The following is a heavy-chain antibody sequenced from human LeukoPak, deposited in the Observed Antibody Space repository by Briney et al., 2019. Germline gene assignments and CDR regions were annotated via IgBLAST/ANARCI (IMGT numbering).Heavy chain of an antibody. D-gene: IGHD6-19*01. V-gene: IGHV1-69*13. Sequence: ASVTVSCTASGGTFSSYAISWVRQAPGQGLEWMGGIIPIFGTANYAQKFQGRVTITADESTSTAYMELSSLRSEDTAVYYCARDRSAGSGWSNLDYWGQGTLVTVSS. CDR1: GGTFSSYA. CDR3: ARDRSAGSGWSNLDY. J-gene: IGHJ4*02. CDR2: IIPIFGTA.